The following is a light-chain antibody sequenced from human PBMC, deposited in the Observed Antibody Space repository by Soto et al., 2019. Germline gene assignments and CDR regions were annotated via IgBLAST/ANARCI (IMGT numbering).Light chain of an antibody. CDR2: DAS. CDR1: QSMGSN. Sequence: EIVMTQSPATMSVSPGERATLSCRASQSMGSNVAWYQQKPGQAPRLLIHDASARATGIPGRFSGSGSGTEFTLTISTLQSEDFALYYCQQYDDWPITFGQGTRLEIK. CDR3: QQYDDWPIT. V-gene: IGKV3-15*01. J-gene: IGKJ5*01.